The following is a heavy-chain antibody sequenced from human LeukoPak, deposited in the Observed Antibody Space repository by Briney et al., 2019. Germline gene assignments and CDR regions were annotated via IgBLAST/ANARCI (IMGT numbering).Heavy chain of an antibody. D-gene: IGHD1-26*01. CDR2: IYPGDSDT. Sequence: GESLKISCKGSGYSFTSYWIGWMRQMPGKGLEWMGIIYPGDSDTRYSPSFQGQVTISADKSISTAYLQWSSLKASDTAMYYCARHPKWELQSLHFDYWGQGTLVTVSS. J-gene: IGHJ4*02. CDR3: ARHPKWELQSLHFDY. CDR1: GYSFTSYW. V-gene: IGHV5-51*01.